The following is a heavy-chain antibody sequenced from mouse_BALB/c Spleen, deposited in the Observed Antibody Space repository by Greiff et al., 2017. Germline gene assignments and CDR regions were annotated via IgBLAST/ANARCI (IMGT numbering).Heavy chain of an antibody. CDR3: ARGPVTGTGAMDY. D-gene: IGHD4-1*01. CDR2: IYPGDGDT. Sequence: VQLQQSGAELARPGASVKLSCKASGYTFTSYWMQWVKQRPGQGLEWIGAIYPGDGDTRYTQKFKGKATLTADKSSSTAYMQLSSLASEDSAVYYCARGPVTGTGAMDYWGQGTSVTVSS. CDR1: GYTFTSYW. J-gene: IGHJ4*01. V-gene: IGHV1-87*01.